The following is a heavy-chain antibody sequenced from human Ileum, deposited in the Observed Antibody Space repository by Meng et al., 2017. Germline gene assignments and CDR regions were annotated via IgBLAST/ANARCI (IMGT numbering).Heavy chain of an antibody. V-gene: IGHV3-23*01. CDR3: ARWTYHYDF. Sequence: QLLESGGGLVLPGGSLSLSCTGSGFTFADYAINWVRQAPGKGLEWVSAISGNGAAKLYADSAKGRFTISRDNSKNSIYMEMYTLRVEDTAIYYCARWTYHYDFWGQGTLVTVSS. J-gene: IGHJ4*02. CDR1: GFTFADYA. CDR2: ISGNGAAK. D-gene: IGHD2-2*02.